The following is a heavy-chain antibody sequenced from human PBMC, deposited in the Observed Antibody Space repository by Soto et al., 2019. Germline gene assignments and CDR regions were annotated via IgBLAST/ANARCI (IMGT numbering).Heavy chain of an antibody. CDR1: GFSFSSYC. D-gene: IGHD2-2*01. CDR2: ISYGGNNK. CDR3: AKFLLFSFVVVPAAIGADYYVMDV. V-gene: IGHV3-30*18. J-gene: IGHJ6*02. Sequence: PGGSPRLSCAAPGFSFSSYCLHWVPQAPGKGLEWVAVISYGGNNKYYADSVKGRFTISRDNSKTSLYLQLNSLRAGDRAGYYCAKFLLFSFVVVPAAIGADYYVMDVWGQGTTVTVSS.